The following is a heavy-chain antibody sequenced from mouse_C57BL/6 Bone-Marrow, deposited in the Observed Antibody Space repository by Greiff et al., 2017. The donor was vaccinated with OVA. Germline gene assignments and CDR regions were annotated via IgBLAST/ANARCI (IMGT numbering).Heavy chain of an antibody. J-gene: IGHJ3*01. V-gene: IGHV14-4*01. Sequence: EVQLQQSGAELVRPGASVKLSCTASGFNIKDDYMHWVKQRPEQGLEWIGWIDPENGDTEYASKFQGKATITADTSSNTAYLQLSSLTSEDTAVYYCTTYEGFAYWGQGTLVTVS. CDR1: GFNIKDDY. D-gene: IGHD1-1*01. CDR2: IDPENGDT. CDR3: TTYEGFAY.